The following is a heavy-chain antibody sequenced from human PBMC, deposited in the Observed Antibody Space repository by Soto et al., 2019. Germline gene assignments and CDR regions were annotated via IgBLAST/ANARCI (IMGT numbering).Heavy chain of an antibody. CDR3: ARDHDILDSPPRSPHFYYAMDV. D-gene: IGHD3-9*01. CDR1: DGAVISSSYS. CDR2: IHHSGST. V-gene: IGHV4-61*01. Sequence: SETLSLTCTVSDGAVISSSYSFICIRQPPWNGLEWIGHIHHSGSTKYNPSLESRVTISADTSKNQLSLRLKSVTAADTAVYYCARDHDILDSPPRSPHFYYAMDVWGQGTKVTVSS. J-gene: IGHJ6*02.